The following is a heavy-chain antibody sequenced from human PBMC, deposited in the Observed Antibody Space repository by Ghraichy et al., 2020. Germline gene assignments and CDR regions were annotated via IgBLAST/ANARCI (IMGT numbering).Heavy chain of an antibody. D-gene: IGHD3-22*01. J-gene: IGHJ4*02. V-gene: IGHV1-69*13. CDR1: GGTFSSYA. Sequence: SVKVSCKASGGTFSSYAISWVRQAPGQGLEWMGGIIPIFGTANYAQKFQGRVTITADESTSTAYMELSSLRSEDTAVYYCAGDSSGYYTVDYWGQGTLFTVAP. CDR2: IIPIFGTA. CDR3: AGDSSGYYTVDY.